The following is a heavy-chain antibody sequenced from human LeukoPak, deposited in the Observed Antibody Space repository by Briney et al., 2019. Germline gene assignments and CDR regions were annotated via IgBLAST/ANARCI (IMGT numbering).Heavy chain of an antibody. J-gene: IGHJ4*02. CDR3: ARGLGVVAVNFDY. V-gene: IGHV4-61*01. CDR1: GYSISSGYY. D-gene: IGHD2-15*01. CDR2: IYYSGST. Sequence: SETLSLTCTVSGYSISSGYYWSWIRQPPGKGLEWIGYIYYSGSTNYNPSLKSRVTISVDTSKNQFSLKLSSVTAADTAVYYCARGLGVVAVNFDYWGQGTLVTVSS.